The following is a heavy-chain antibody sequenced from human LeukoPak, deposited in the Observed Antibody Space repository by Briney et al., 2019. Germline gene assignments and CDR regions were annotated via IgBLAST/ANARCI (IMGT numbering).Heavy chain of an antibody. CDR1: GFTFSSYE. J-gene: IGHJ4*02. CDR3: ARFGRYSGYDLGYEDY. D-gene: IGHD5-12*01. CDR2: ISSSGSTI. V-gene: IGHV3-48*03. Sequence: GGSLRLSCAASGFTFSSYEMNWVRQAPGKGLEWVSYISSSGSTIYYADSVKGRFTISRDNAKNSLYLRMNSLRAEDTAVYYCARFGRYSGYDLGYEDYWGQGTLVTVSS.